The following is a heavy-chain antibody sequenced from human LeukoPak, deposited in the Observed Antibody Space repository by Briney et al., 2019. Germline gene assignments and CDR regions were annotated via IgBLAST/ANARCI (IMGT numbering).Heavy chain of an antibody. Sequence: GGSLRLSCAASGFTFSSYGMHWVRQAPGKGLEWVAVIWYDGSNKYYADSVKGRFTISRDNSKNTLYLQMNSLRAEDTAVYYCAREEYSSSSRAFDIWGQGTMVTVSS. D-gene: IGHD6-13*01. CDR3: AREEYSSSSRAFDI. CDR1: GFTFSSYG. V-gene: IGHV3-33*01. J-gene: IGHJ3*02. CDR2: IWYDGSNK.